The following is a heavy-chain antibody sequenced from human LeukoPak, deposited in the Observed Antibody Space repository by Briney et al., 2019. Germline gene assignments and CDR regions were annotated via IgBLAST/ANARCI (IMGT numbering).Heavy chain of an antibody. V-gene: IGHV1-8*01. D-gene: IGHD3-10*01. CDR1: GYTFTSYD. CDR3: ARNYGSGSFYPYYYNMDI. J-gene: IGHJ6*03. Sequence: GASVKVSCKASGYTFTSYDINWVRQATGQGLEWMGWMNPNSGNTGYAQKFQGRVTMTRNTSISTAYMELSSLRSEDTAVYHCARNYGSGSFYPYYYNMDIWGKGTTVTISS. CDR2: MNPNSGNT.